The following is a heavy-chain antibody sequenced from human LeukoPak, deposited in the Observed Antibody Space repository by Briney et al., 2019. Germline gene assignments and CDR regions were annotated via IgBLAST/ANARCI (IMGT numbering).Heavy chain of an antibody. CDR1: GGSFSGYY. D-gene: IGHD2-2*01. Sequence: SETLSLTCAVYGGSFSGYYWSWIRQPPGKGLEWIGEINHSGSTNYNPSLKSRVTISVDTSKNQFSLKLNSVSAADTAVYYCARLTVPPRFDPWGQGTLVTVSS. CDR3: ARLTVPPRFDP. J-gene: IGHJ5*02. V-gene: IGHV4-34*01. CDR2: INHSGST.